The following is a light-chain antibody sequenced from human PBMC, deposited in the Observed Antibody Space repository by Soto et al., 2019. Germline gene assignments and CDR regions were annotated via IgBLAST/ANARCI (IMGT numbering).Light chain of an antibody. CDR3: QSYDSRLSAYV. J-gene: IGLJ1*01. Sequence: QSVLTQPPSVSGAPGQRVTISCTGSSSNIGAGYDVLWYLQVPGTAPKLLVYTHNNRPSGVPDRFSGSTSGTSASLAITGLQSEDEADYYCQSYDSRLSAYVFGTGTKVTVL. CDR2: THN. CDR1: SSNIGAGYD. V-gene: IGLV1-40*01.